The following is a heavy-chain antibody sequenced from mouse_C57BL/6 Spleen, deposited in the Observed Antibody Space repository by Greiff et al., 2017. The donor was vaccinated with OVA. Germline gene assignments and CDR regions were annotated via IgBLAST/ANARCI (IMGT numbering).Heavy chain of an antibody. CDR2: INPGSGGT. J-gene: IGHJ4*01. D-gene: IGHD2-4*01. CDR1: GYAFTNYL. Sequence: VQLQQSGAELVRPGTSVKVSCKASGYAFTNYLIEWVKQRPGQGLEWIGVINPGSGGTNYNEKFKGKATLTADKSSSTAYMHLSSLTSEDSAVYFCARYDYGYWYAMDYWGQGTSVTVSS. V-gene: IGHV1-54*01. CDR3: ARYDYGYWYAMDY.